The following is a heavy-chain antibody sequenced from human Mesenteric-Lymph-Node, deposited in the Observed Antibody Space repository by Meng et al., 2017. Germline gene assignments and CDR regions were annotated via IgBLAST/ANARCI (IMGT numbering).Heavy chain of an antibody. CDR2: IYFRGST. CDR3: ARDRGNIGYDY. Sequence: QVQLQESGPGLVKPSETLSLTCTVSGGSISSYYWSWIRQPPGKGLEWIGYIYFRGSTNYNPSLKSRVTISVDTSKNQFSLKLRSVTAADTAVYYCARDRGNIGYDYWGQGTLVTVSS. CDR1: GGSISSYY. D-gene: IGHD2/OR15-2a*01. V-gene: IGHV4-59*01. J-gene: IGHJ4*02.